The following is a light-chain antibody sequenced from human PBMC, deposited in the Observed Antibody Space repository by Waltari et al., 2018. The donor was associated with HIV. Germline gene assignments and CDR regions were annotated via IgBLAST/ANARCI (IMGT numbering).Light chain of an antibody. V-gene: IGLV1-44*01. CDR2: SNN. Sequence: QSVLTQPPSASGTPGQRVTISCSGSSSTIGSNTVNWYQQLPGTAPKVLIYSNNQRPSGVPDRFSGSKSGTSASLAISGLQSEDEAAYYCATWDDSLNGVVFGGGTTLTGL. J-gene: IGLJ2*01. CDR1: SSTIGSNT. CDR3: ATWDDSLNGVV.